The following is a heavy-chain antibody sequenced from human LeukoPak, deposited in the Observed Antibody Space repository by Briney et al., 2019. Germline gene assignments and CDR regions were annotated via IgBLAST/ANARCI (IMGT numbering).Heavy chain of an antibody. D-gene: IGHD6-25*01. J-gene: IGHJ5*02. CDR3: AREGAAAEDVNWFDP. V-gene: IGHV1-2*02. CDR2: INPSSGNT. Sequence: ASVKVSCKASGYTFTGYYMHWVRQAPGQGLEWMGWINPSSGNTHYAQKFQDRVTMTRDTSISTAYMELNSLRSDDTAVYYCAREGAAAEDVNWFDPWGQGTLVTVSS. CDR1: GYTFTGYY.